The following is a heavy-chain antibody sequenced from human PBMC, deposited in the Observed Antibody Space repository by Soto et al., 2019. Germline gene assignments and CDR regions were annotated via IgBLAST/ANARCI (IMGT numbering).Heavy chain of an antibody. Sequence: PGGSLRLSFAVSGLTVSRTQMSWVRQAPGKGLQWVPVIYSAGSTYYANDVKGRFTISRDISENKIFLELNGLTVDDTAVYYCARAREPEYSSSIFFHXWGRVTVVPVSX. J-gene: IGHJ4*01. D-gene: IGHD6-6*01. CDR1: GLTVSRTQ. V-gene: IGHV3-53*01. CDR2: IYSAGST. CDR3: ARAREPEYSSSIFFHX.